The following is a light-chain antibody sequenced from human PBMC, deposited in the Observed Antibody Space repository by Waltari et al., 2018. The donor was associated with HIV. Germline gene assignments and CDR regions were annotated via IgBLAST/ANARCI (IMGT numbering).Light chain of an antibody. CDR3: AAWDDSLSGVV. CDR1: SSNIGSNY. V-gene: IGLV1-47*01. CDR2: RNK. Sequence: QSVLTQPPSASGTPGQRVTISCSGSSSNIGSNYVYWYQQLPGTAPKLLIYRNKQRPSGVPDRFSGSKSGTSASLASSGLRSEDEADYYCAAWDDSLSGVVIGGGTKLTVL. J-gene: IGLJ2*01.